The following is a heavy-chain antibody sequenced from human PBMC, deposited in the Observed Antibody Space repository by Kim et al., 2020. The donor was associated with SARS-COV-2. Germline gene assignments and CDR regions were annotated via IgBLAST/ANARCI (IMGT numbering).Heavy chain of an antibody. CDR1: GGSISSSSYY. D-gene: IGHD2-21*01. Sequence: SETLSLTCTVSGGSISSSSYYWGWIRQPPGKGLEWIGSIYYSGSTYYNPSLKSRVTISVDTSKNQFSLKLSSVTAADTAVYYCARLLHIGNYYYYGLDV. V-gene: IGHV4-39*01. CDR2: IYYSGST. CDR3: ARLLHIGNYYYYGLDV. J-gene: IGHJ6*01.